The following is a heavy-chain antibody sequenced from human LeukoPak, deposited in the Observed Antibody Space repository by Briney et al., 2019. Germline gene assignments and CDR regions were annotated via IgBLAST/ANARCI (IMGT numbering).Heavy chain of an antibody. J-gene: IGHJ6*03. V-gene: IGHV3-74*01. CDR3: ARDPYSGYYGDYYYYYMDV. D-gene: IGHD5-12*01. CDR1: GFTFSNYW. CDR2: IHSDGSST. Sequence: GGSLRLSCAASGFTFSNYWMHWVRQAPGKGLVWVSRIHSDGSSTSYADSVKGRFTMSRDNAKNSLYLQINSLRAEDTAVYYCARDPYSGYYGDYYYYYMDVWGKGTTVTISS.